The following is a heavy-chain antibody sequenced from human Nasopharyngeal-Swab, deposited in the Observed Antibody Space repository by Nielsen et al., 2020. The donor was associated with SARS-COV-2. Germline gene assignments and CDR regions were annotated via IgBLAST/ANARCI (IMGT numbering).Heavy chain of an antibody. D-gene: IGHD2-2*01. J-gene: IGHJ3*02. V-gene: IGHV5-51*01. CDR1: GYSFTSYW. CDR3: ARHSLYCSSTSCYVSVFDT. Sequence: GECLKISCKGSGYSFTSYWIGWVRQMPGKGLEWMGIIYPGDSDTRYSPSFQGQVTISADKSISTAYLQWSSLKASDTAMYYCARHSLYCSSTSCYVSVFDTWGQGTMVTVSS. CDR2: IYPGDSDT.